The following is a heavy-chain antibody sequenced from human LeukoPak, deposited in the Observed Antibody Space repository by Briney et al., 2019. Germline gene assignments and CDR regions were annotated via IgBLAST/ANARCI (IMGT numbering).Heavy chain of an antibody. CDR1: GGSISSGVYY. Sequence: SETLSLTCTVSGGSISSGVYYWTWIRQLPGKGLEWLGYIYSSGNTYYNASLKTRVTISVDTSKNQFSLKLSPVTAADTAVYYCARDNGLGRGGVDPWGQGTLVTVSS. D-gene: IGHD1-26*01. CDR2: IYSSGNT. V-gene: IGHV4-31*03. J-gene: IGHJ5*02. CDR3: ARDNGLGRGGVDP.